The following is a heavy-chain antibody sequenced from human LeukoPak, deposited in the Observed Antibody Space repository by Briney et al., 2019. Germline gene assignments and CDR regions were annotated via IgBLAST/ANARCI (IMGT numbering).Heavy chain of an antibody. Sequence: ASVKVSCKASGGTFSSYAISWVRQAPGQGLEWMGGIIPIFGTANYAQKFQGRVTITTDESTSTAYMELSSLRSEDTAVYYCAREGPPVYDSSGRNWFDPWGQGTLVTVSS. J-gene: IGHJ5*02. CDR1: GGTFSSYA. CDR2: IIPIFGTA. D-gene: IGHD3-22*01. V-gene: IGHV1-69*05. CDR3: AREGPPVYDSSGRNWFDP.